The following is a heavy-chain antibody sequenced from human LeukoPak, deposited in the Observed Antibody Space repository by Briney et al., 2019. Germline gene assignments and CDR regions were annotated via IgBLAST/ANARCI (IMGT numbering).Heavy chain of an antibody. CDR3: AKRDYDILSFYYYYYMDV. Sequence: PGGSLRLSCAASGFTFSSNAMHWVRQAPGKGLEWVAVISYDGSNKYYADSVKGRFTISRDNSKNTLYLQMNSLRAEDTAVYYCAKRDYDILSFYYYYYMDVWGKGTTVTISS. D-gene: IGHD3-9*01. J-gene: IGHJ6*03. V-gene: IGHV3-30*04. CDR2: ISYDGSNK. CDR1: GFTFSSNA.